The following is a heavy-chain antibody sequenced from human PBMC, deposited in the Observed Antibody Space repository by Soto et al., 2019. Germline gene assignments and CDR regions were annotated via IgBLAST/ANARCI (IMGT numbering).Heavy chain of an antibody. CDR1: GFTLSAYW. D-gene: IGHD6-13*01. J-gene: IGHJ3*02. CDR3: GGDVSPGSSSLYLDAIDI. Sequence: EVQLEESGGDVVQPGGSLRLSCAASGFTLSAYWMNWVRQAPGKGLEWVANINRDGSKKSYLDSVRGRFTISRDNVGNTLYLQRNSLRADDTALYCCGGDVSPGSSSLYLDAIDIWGQGTMVTVSS. CDR2: INRDGSKK. V-gene: IGHV3-7*05.